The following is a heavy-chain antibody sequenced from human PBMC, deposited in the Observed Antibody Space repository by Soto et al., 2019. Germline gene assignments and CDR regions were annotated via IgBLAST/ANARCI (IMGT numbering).Heavy chain of an antibody. CDR1: GGSISSSSYY. J-gene: IGHJ4*02. D-gene: IGHD4-17*01. CDR3: ARHFYYGDYRGY. CDR2: IYYSGST. V-gene: IGHV4-39*01. Sequence: QLQLQESGPGLVKPSETLSLTCTVSGGSISSSSYYWGWIRQPPGKGLEWIGSIYYSGSTYYNPSLXSXFTISVDTSKNQFSLKLSSVTAADTAVYYCARHFYYGDYRGYWGQGTLVTVSS.